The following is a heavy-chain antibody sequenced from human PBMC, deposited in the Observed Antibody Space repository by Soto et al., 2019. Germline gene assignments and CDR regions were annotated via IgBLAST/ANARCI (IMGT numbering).Heavy chain of an antibody. V-gene: IGHV4-39*01. D-gene: IGHD3-16*01. J-gene: IGHJ6*02. CDR3: ARLGYYYYGMDV. Sequence: PSETLSLTCTVSGGSISSSSYYWGWIRQPPGKGLEWIGSIYYSGSTYYNPSLKSRVTISVDTSKNQFSLKLSPVTAADTAVYYCARLGYYYYGMDVWGQGTTVTVSS. CDR2: IYYSGST. CDR1: GGSISSSSYY.